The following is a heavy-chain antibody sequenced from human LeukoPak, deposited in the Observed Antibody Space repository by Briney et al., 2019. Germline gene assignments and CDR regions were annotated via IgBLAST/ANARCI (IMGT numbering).Heavy chain of an antibody. CDR2: INASGTT. Sequence: SETLSLTCSVSGGSISDYYWTWIRQPAGKGLEWIGRINASGTTRYNPSLKSRLAMSVDTSKNQFSLKLTSVTAADTAVYFCTKGLAAAYDYNWFDSWGQGTLVTVSS. V-gene: IGHV4-4*07. CDR1: GGSISDYY. CDR3: TKGLAAAYDYNWFDS. J-gene: IGHJ5*01. D-gene: IGHD5-12*01.